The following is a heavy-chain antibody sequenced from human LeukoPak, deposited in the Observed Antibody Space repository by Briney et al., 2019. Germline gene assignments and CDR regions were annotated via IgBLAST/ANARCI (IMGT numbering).Heavy chain of an antibody. V-gene: IGHV4-31*03. Sequence: SQTLSLTCPVSGRSLSSGCYYWRWLRQHPGRGLEWFGYIYYSESTYYNPSLKTRVTISVDASKNQFSLKLSSVTAADAALEYCARGKIQLWSGKNRPDAFDIWGQGTMVTVSS. CDR3: ARGKIQLWSGKNRPDAFDI. J-gene: IGHJ3*02. D-gene: IGHD5-18*01. CDR1: GRSLSSGCYY. CDR2: IYYSEST.